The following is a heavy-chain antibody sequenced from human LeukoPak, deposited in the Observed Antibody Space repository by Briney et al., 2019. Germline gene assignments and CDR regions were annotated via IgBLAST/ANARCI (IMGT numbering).Heavy chain of an antibody. D-gene: IGHD3-22*01. CDR1: GGSFSGYY. J-gene: IGHJ6*03. Sequence: SETLSLTCAVYGGSFSGYYWSWIRQPPGKGLEWIGEINHSGSTNYNPSLKSRVTISVDTSKNQFSLKLSSVTAADTAVYYCARAEVSYDSSGYYYPYYYYYMDVWGKGTTVTVSS. CDR3: ARAEVSYDSSGYYYPYYYYYMDV. V-gene: IGHV4-34*01. CDR2: INHSGST.